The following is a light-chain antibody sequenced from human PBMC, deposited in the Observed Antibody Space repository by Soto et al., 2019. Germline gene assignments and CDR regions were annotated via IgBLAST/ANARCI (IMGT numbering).Light chain of an antibody. CDR1: RSIINW. Sequence: DIRLNQSPSTLSASVGDRVTITCRASRSIINWLAWYQQKSGKGPKLLIYKASNLQTGVPSRFSGSGYGTEFTLTISSLQPDDVATYYCQQYSDLWTFCQGSMVDIK. J-gene: IGKJ1*01. V-gene: IGKV1-5*03. CDR3: QQYSDLWT. CDR2: KAS.